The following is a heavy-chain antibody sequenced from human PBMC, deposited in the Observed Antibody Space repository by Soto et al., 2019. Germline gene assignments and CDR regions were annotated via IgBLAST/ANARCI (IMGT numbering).Heavy chain of an antibody. Sequence: EVQLLESGGGLVQTGGSLRLSCAASGFTFSNYIMNWVHQAPGKGLEWVTAISGSGGSAYHADSVKGRFTIFRDNSKNTLFLQMDSLRAEDTAVYYCAKGGFTVTSVYFFDYWGQGTLVTVSS. J-gene: IGHJ4*02. CDR3: AKGGFTVTSVYFFDY. V-gene: IGHV3-23*01. D-gene: IGHD4-17*01. CDR1: GFTFSNYI. CDR2: ISGSGGSA.